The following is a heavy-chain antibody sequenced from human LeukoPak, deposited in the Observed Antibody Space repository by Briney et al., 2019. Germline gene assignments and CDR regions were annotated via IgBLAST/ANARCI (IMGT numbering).Heavy chain of an antibody. V-gene: IGHV3-7*01. Sequence: PGGALRLSCAASGFTFRSYWMSWVRQAPGKGLEGVGNIKQDGSEIHDVDSVKGRFTISRDNAKNSVYLQMNSLRVEDTAVYYCARIGYRSSTFDYWGQGTLVTVSS. D-gene: IGHD6-13*01. CDR2: IKQDGSEI. J-gene: IGHJ4*02. CDR1: GFTFRSYW. CDR3: ARIGYRSSTFDY.